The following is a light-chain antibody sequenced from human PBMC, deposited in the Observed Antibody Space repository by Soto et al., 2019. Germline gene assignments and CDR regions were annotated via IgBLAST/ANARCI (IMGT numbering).Light chain of an antibody. J-gene: IGKJ1*01. CDR2: KAS. V-gene: IGKV1-5*03. CDR3: QDYNSYSEA. Sequence: DIQMTQSPSTLSGSVGDRVTITCRASQTISSWLAWYQQKPGKAPKLLIYKASTLKSGVRSRFSGSGSGKEFNLTISCLQPDDFPTYYCQDYNSYSEAFGLGTKVELK. CDR1: QTISSW.